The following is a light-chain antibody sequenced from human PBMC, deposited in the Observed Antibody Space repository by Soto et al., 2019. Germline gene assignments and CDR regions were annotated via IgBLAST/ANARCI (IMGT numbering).Light chain of an antibody. V-gene: IGKV1-5*03. CDR1: QSIKNW. J-gene: IGKJ3*01. Sequence: DIQMTQSPSTLSASVGDRVTITCRASQSIKNWLAWYQQKPGEDPKLLIYKASTLESGVPSRFSGSGSGTEFTLTISCLQPDDVATYHCQQYNSYSQFTFGPGTKVDIK. CDR2: KAS. CDR3: QQYNSYSQFT.